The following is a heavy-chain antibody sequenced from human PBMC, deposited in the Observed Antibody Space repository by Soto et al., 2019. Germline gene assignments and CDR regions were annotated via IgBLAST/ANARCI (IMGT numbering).Heavy chain of an antibody. J-gene: IGHJ6*03. CDR2: IYHSGST. V-gene: IGHV4-4*02. CDR3: ARKTTTQNDYYYYYMDV. CDR1: SGSISSSNW. D-gene: IGHD2-15*01. Sequence: PSETLSLTCAVSSGSISSSNWWSWVRQPPGKGLEWIGEIYHSGSTNYNPSLKSRVTISVDKSKNQFSLKLSSVTAADTAVYYCARKTTTQNDYYYYYMDVWGKGTTVTVSS.